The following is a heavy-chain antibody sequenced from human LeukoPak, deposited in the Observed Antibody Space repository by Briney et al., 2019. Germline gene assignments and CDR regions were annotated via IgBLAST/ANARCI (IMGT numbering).Heavy chain of an antibody. V-gene: IGHV4-39*01. CDR1: GGSIRTRIYY. CDR2: DSYSGSI. J-gene: IGHJ3*02. D-gene: IGHD3-22*01. Sequence: PSETLSLTCIVSGGSIRTRIYYWGWIRQPPGTGLEWIGCDSYSGSIHYNPSLKSRVTISVDTSKNQFSLKLSSVTAADTAIYYCARLGDSSGGHPHGFDIWGQGTVVTVSS. CDR3: ARLGDSSGGHPHGFDI.